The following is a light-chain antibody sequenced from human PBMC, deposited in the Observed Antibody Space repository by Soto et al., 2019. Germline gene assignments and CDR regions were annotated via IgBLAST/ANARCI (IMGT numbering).Light chain of an antibody. CDR2: EVN. J-gene: IGLJ2*01. V-gene: IGLV2-8*01. CDR1: SSDIGGYDY. Sequence: QSVLTQPPSASGSPGQSVTISCTGTSSDIGGYDYVSWYQQFPGRAPKLIIYEVNQRPSGVPERFSGSKSGNTASLTVSGLQTEDEAEYFCSSYAAANNFVVFGGGPKVTVL. CDR3: SSYAAANNFVV.